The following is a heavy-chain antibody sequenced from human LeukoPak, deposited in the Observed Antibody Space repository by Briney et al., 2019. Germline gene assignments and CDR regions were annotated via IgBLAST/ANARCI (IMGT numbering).Heavy chain of an antibody. Sequence: QPGGSLRLSCAASGFTFDDYAIHWVRQAPGKGLEWVSLISWDGGSTYYADSVKGRFTISRDNSKNSLYLQMNSLRAEDTALYYCAKDMGEVVPPAIDGGYYYYYYMDVWGKGTTVTVSS. CDR2: ISWDGGST. CDR3: AKDMGEVVPPAIDGGYYYYYYMDV. V-gene: IGHV3-43D*04. D-gene: IGHD2-2*02. J-gene: IGHJ6*03. CDR1: GFTFDDYA.